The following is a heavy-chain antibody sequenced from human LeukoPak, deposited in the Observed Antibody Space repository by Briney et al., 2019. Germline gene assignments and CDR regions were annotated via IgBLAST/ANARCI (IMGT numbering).Heavy chain of an antibody. CDR1: GYTFTSYD. Sequence: GASVKVSCKASGYTFTSYDINWVRQATGQGLEWMGRIIPILGIANYAQKFQGRVTITADKSTSTAYMELSSLRSEDTAVYYCARARLGYHYYYYYMDVWGKGTTVTVSS. CDR2: IIPILGIA. CDR3: ARARLGYHYYYYYMDV. J-gene: IGHJ6*03. V-gene: IGHV1-69*04. D-gene: IGHD4-17*01.